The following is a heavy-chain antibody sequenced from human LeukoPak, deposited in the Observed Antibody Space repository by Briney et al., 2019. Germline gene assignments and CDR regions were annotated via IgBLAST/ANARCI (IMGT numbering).Heavy chain of an antibody. CDR2: ISWNSGSI. J-gene: IGHJ3*02. V-gene: IGHV3-9*01. D-gene: IGHD3-10*01. CDR1: GFTFDDYA. Sequence: SLRLSCAASGFTFDDYAMHWVRQAPGKGLEWVSGISWNSGSIGYADSVKGRFTISRDNAKNSLYLQMNSLRAEDTALYYCAKGAGSYSYDAFDIWGQGTMVTVSS. CDR3: AKGAGSYSYDAFDI.